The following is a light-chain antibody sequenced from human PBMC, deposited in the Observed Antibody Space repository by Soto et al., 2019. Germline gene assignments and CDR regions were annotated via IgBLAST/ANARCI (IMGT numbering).Light chain of an antibody. V-gene: IGKV1-6*01. Sequence: IQMTQSPSSLSASVGDRVTITCRASQGIRTDLGWYQQKPGKAPKLLIYAASSLQSGVPSRFSGSGSGTDFTLTISSLQPEDFATYYCLQDYNYPRTFGQGTKVDIK. CDR3: LQDYNYPRT. CDR2: AAS. CDR1: QGIRTD. J-gene: IGKJ1*01.